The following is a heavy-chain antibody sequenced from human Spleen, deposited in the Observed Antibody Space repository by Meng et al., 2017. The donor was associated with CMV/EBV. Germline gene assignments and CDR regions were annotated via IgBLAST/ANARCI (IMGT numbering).Heavy chain of an antibody. CDR1: GFSFNNYD. CDR3: ARWNGLRPFDY. V-gene: IGHV3-30*04. J-gene: IGHJ4*02. CDR2: ISYDGSNK. D-gene: IGHD1-1*01. Sequence: GESLKISCAASGFSFNNYDMHWVRQAPGKGLEWVAVISYDGSNKYFVASVKGRFTISRDNSKNTLYLHMNSLRGEDTAVYYCARWNGLRPFDYWGQGTLVTVSS.